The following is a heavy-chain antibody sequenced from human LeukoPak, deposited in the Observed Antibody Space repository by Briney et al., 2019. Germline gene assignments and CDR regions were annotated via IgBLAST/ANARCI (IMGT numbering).Heavy chain of an antibody. CDR2: IYTSGST. J-gene: IGHJ6*03. D-gene: IGHD3-22*01. V-gene: IGHV4-61*02. Sequence: SQTLSLTCTVSGGSISSGSYYWSWIRQPAGKGLEWIGRIYTSGSTNYNPSLKSRVTISVDTSKNQFSLKLSSVTAADTPVYYCARDHPPSSSCYYFSYYYYYMDVWGKGTTVTVSS. CDR1: GGSISSGSYY. CDR3: ARDHPPSSSCYYFSYYYYYMDV.